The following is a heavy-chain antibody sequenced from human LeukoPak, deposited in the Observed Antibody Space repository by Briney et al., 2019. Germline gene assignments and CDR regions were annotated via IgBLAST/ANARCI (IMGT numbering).Heavy chain of an antibody. CDR3: ARDFPIDWNLDY. CDR1: GYTFTSYG. D-gene: IGHD1-1*01. CDR2: ISAYNGNT. V-gene: IGHV1-18*01. Sequence: GASVKVSCKASGYTFTSYGISWVRRAPGQGLEWMGWISAYNGNTNYAQKLQGRVTMTTDTSTSTAYMELTSLRSDDTALYYCARDFPIDWNLDYWGQGTLVTVSS. J-gene: IGHJ4*02.